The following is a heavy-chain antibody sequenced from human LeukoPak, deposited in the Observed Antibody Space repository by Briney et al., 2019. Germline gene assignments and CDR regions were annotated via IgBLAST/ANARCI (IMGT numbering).Heavy chain of an antibody. CDR3: ARDGNSRQWLVNYYYGMDV. V-gene: IGHV1-18*01. D-gene: IGHD6-19*01. Sequence: ASVKVSCKASGYTFTSYGISWVRQAPGQGLEWMGWISAYNGNTNYAQKLRGRVTMTTDTSTSTAYMELRSLRSDDTAVYYCARDGNSRQWLVNYYYGMDVWGQGTTVTVSS. CDR2: ISAYNGNT. J-gene: IGHJ6*02. CDR1: GYTFTSYG.